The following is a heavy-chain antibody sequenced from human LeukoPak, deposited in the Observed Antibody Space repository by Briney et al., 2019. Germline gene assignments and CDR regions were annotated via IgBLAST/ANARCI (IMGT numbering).Heavy chain of an antibody. CDR2: INSDGSST. CDR3: ASGYSRSYYFDY. Sequence: TGGSLRLSCAASGFTFSSYWMHRVRQAPGKGLVWVSRINSDGSSTSYADSVKGRFTISRDNAKNTLYLQMNSLRAEDTAVYYCASGYSRSYYFDYWGQGTLVTVSS. D-gene: IGHD6-13*01. CDR1: GFTFSSYW. J-gene: IGHJ4*02. V-gene: IGHV3-74*01.